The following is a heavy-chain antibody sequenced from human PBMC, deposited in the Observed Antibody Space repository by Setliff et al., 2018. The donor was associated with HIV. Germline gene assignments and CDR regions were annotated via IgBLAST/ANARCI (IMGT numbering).Heavy chain of an antibody. D-gene: IGHD3-22*01. CDR1: GGSINSGTYY. CDR2: IYTSGST. V-gene: IGHV4-61*09. CDR3: ARGDIYWQDASGYVKSALDAFDL. Sequence: SETLSLTCTVSGGSINSGTYYLTWIRQPAGKGLEWVGHIYTSGSTNYNPSLKSRVTISVDTSKNQFSLNVNSVTAADTAVYHCARGDIYWQDASGYVKSALDAFDLWGQGTMVTVSS. J-gene: IGHJ3*01.